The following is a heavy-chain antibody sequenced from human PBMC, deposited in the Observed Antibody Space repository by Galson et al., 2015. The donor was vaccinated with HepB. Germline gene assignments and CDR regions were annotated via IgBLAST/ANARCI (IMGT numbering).Heavy chain of an antibody. D-gene: IGHD3-10*01. CDR3: ARTAYGSGSAYFDY. J-gene: IGHJ4*02. CDR1: GYTFTSYG. V-gene: IGHV1-18*01. Sequence: SVKVSCKASGYTFTSYGISWVRQAPGQGLEWMGWISAYNGNRNYAQKLQGRVTMTTDTSTSTAYMELRSLRSDDTAVYYCARTAYGSGSAYFDYWGQGTLVTVSS. CDR2: ISAYNGNR.